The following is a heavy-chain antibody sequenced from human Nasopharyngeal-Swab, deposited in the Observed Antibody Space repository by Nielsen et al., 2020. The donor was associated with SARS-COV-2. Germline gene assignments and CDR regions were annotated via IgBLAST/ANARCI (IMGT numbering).Heavy chain of an antibody. D-gene: IGHD6-19*01. CDR3: ARTWAVAGGFDP. Sequence: WIRQPPGKALEWLAHIFSNDEKSYSTSLKSRLTISKDTSKSQVVLTMTNMDPVDTAPYYCARTWAVAGGFDPWGQGTLVTVSS. V-gene: IGHV2-26*01. J-gene: IGHJ5*02. CDR2: IFSNDEK.